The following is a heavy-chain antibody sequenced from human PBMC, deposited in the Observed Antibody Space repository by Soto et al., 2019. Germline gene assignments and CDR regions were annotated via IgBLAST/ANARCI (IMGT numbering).Heavy chain of an antibody. CDR1: GGSISTYY. CDR3: ARDGLEGWFDP. J-gene: IGHJ5*02. Sequence: QVQLQESGPGLVKPSETLSLTCTVSGGSISTYYWSWIRQPPGKGLEWIGYIYYSGSTNYNPSLKRRVTISVDTSKYQFPLKLSSVTAADTAVYYCARDGLEGWFDPWGQGTLVTVSS. CDR2: IYYSGST. V-gene: IGHV4-59*01.